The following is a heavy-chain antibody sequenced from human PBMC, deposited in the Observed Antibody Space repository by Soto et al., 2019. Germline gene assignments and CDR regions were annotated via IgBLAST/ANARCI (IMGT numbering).Heavy chain of an antibody. CDR2: VTYDGRNA. Sequence: QVQLVESGGGVVQPGTSLRLSCEASGFMCSSYGMFWVRQAPGKGLEWVAVVTYDGRNAYYGESVKGRFTISRDNPNDRLYLEMNSLRAEDTAVYYCGKGKGVTRSGGVYFDYWGLGTALTVSS. J-gene: IGHJ4*02. V-gene: IGHV3-30*18. D-gene: IGHD3-3*01. CDR1: GFMCSSYG. CDR3: GKGKGVTRSGGVYFDY.